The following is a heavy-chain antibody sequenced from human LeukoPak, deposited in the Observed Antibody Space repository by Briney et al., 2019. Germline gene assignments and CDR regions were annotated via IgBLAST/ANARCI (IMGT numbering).Heavy chain of an antibody. D-gene: IGHD4-11*01. CDR1: GYTFTNYV. V-gene: IGHV1-18*01. Sequence: ASVKVSCKASGYTFTNYVISWVRRAPAQGLEWMGWISAYNGNTNYAQKLQGRVTMTTDTSTSTAYMELRSLRSDDTAVYYCARDTVTTYYYGMVVWGQGTTVTVSS. J-gene: IGHJ6*02. CDR2: ISAYNGNT. CDR3: ARDTVTTYYYGMVV.